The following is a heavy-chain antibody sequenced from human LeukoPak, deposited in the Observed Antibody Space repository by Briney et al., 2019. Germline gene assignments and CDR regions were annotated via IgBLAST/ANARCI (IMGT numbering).Heavy chain of an antibody. V-gene: IGHV4-4*07. D-gene: IGHD3-22*01. CDR1: GGSISSYY. J-gene: IGHJ4*02. Sequence: PSETPSLTCTDSGGSISSYYSSCIRQPAGKGLEWIGRIYTSGSTNYNPSLKSRVTMSVDTSKNQFSLKLSSVTAADTAVYYCARDPLYYDSSGYLFSWGQGTLVTVSS. CDR2: IYTSGST. CDR3: ARDPLYYDSSGYLFS.